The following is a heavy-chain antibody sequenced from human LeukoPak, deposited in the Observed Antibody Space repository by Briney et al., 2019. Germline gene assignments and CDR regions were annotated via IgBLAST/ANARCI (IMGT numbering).Heavy chain of an antibody. J-gene: IGHJ6*03. CDR1: GFTFSSYW. V-gene: IGHV3-7*01. D-gene: IGHD5-12*01. Sequence: GGSLRLSCAASGFTFSSYWMSWVRQAPGKGLEWVANIKQDGSEKYYVDSVKGRFTISRDNAKNSLYLQMNSLRVEDTAVYYCARGLVATRRGYQYYMDVWGKGTTVTVSS. CDR2: IKQDGSEK. CDR3: ARGLVATRRGYQYYMDV.